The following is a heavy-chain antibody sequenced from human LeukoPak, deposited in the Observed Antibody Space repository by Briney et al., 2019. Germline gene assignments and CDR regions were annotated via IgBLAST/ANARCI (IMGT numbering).Heavy chain of an antibody. J-gene: IGHJ5*02. Sequence: SETLSLTCTVSGGSISSYYWSWIRQPPGKGLEWIGYIYYSGSTNYNPSLRSRVTISVDTSKNQFSLKLSSVTAADTAVYYCARRDGSSWVYWFDPWGQGTLVTVSS. D-gene: IGHD6-13*01. CDR2: IYYSGST. CDR3: ARRDGSSWVYWFDP. V-gene: IGHV4-59*08. CDR1: GGSISSYY.